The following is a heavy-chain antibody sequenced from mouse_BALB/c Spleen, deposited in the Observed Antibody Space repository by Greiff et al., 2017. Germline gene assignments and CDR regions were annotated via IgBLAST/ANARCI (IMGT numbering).Heavy chain of an antibody. J-gene: IGHJ1*01. Sequence: EVHLVESGPGLVKPSQSLSLTCSVTGYSITSGYYWNWIRQFPGNKLEWMGYISYDGSNNYNPSLKNRISITRDTSKNQFFLKLNSVTTEDTATYYCARVYGSSYFDVWGAGTTGTVSS. V-gene: IGHV3-6*02. D-gene: IGHD1-1*01. CDR2: ISYDGSN. CDR3: ARVYGSSYFDV. CDR1: GYSITSGYY.